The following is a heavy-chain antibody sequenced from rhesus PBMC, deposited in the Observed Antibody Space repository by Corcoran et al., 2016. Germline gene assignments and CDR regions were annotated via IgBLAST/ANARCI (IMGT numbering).Heavy chain of an antibody. CDR1: GYSISSGYY. D-gene: IGHD4-29*01. CDR2: ISGSSGST. J-gene: IGHJ6*01. Sequence: QVQLQESGPGLVKPSETLSLTCAVSGYSISSGYYWGWIRQPPGKGLEYIGYISGSSGSTYYNPSRERRVTISKDTAKNQFSLKVSSVTAADTAVDYCARQYSTAVSNWGQGVVVTVSS. CDR3: ARQYSTAVSN. V-gene: IGHV4-99*01.